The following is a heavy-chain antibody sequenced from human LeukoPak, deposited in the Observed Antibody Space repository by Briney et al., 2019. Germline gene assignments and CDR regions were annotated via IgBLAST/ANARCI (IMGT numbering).Heavy chain of an antibody. CDR1: GITFSTYS. CDR2: ISSSSSYI. V-gene: IGHV3-21*04. J-gene: IGHJ4*02. Sequence: GGSLRLSCAASGITFSTYSMNWVRQAPGKGLEWVSSISSSSSYIYYADSVKGRFTISRDNAKNSLYLQMNSLRADDTAVYYCAKELYCSSTDCQHGSDIVVALSGPFDYWGQGTLVTVSS. D-gene: IGHD2-2*01. CDR3: AKELYCSSTDCQHGSDIVVALSGPFDY.